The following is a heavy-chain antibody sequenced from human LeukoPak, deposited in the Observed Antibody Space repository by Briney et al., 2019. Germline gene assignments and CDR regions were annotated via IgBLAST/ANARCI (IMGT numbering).Heavy chain of an antibody. J-gene: IGHJ3*02. CDR1: GYTFTNFD. CDR3: ARVVSDIYDILTGYYPADAFDI. CDR2: ISAYNANT. D-gene: IGHD3-9*01. Sequence: ASVKVSCKASGYTFTNFDISWVRQAPGQGLEWMGWISAYNANTNYAQKLQGRVTMTTDTSTSTAYMELRSLRSDDTAVYYCARVVSDIYDILTGYYPADAFDIWGQGTMVTVSS. V-gene: IGHV1-18*01.